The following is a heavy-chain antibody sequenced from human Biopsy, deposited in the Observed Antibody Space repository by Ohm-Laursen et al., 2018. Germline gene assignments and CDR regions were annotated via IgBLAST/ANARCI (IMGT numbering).Heavy chain of an antibody. CDR1: GGTFSNYG. Sequence: SSVKVSCKAPGGTFSNYGVNWVRQAPGQGLEWLGGNIPILGTGNYAQKFQDRVTVAADTSTSAATMELRSLRSDDTAVYYCATKLTGYFHHWGQGTLVIVSS. CDR3: ATKLTGYFHH. V-gene: IGHV1-69*06. J-gene: IGHJ1*01. D-gene: IGHD3-9*01. CDR2: NIPILGTG.